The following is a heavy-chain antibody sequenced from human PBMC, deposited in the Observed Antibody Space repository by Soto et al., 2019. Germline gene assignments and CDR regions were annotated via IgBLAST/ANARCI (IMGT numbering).Heavy chain of an antibody. CDR3: ARVRVTRNWFDP. CDR2: TYYSGST. J-gene: IGHJ5*02. CDR1: GGSISSGGYY. V-gene: IGHV4-31*03. D-gene: IGHD4-4*01. Sequence: SETLSLTCTVSGGSISSGGYYWSWIRQHPGRGLEWIGYTYYSGSTYYNPSLKSRVTISVDTSKNQFSLKLSSVTAADTAVYYCARVRVTRNWFDPWGQGTLVTVSS.